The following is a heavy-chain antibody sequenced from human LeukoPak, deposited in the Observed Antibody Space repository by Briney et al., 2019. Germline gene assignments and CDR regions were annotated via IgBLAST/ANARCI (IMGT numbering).Heavy chain of an antibody. CDR2: ISSSSSTI. CDR1: GFTFSSYS. D-gene: IGHD3-10*01. V-gene: IGHV3-48*04. Sequence: PGGSLRLSCAASGFTFSSYSMNWVRQAPGKGLEWVSYISSSSSTIYYADSVKGRFTISRDNAKNSLYLQMNSLRAEDTAVYYCARDSRQVLLRARVDVWGQGTTVTVSS. J-gene: IGHJ6*02. CDR3: ARDSRQVLLRARVDV.